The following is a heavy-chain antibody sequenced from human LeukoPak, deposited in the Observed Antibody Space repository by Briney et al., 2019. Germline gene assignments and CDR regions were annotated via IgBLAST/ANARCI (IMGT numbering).Heavy chain of an antibody. CDR3: ARVLASTIFGVVTEYYFDY. J-gene: IGHJ4*02. D-gene: IGHD3-3*01. Sequence: GGSLRLSCAASGFTFSSYSMNWVRQAPGKGLEWVSYISSSSSTIYYADSVKGRFTISRDNAKNSLYLQMNSLRAEDTAVYYCARVLASTIFGVVTEYYFDYWGQGTLVTVSS. V-gene: IGHV3-48*01. CDR2: ISSSSSTI. CDR1: GFTFSSYS.